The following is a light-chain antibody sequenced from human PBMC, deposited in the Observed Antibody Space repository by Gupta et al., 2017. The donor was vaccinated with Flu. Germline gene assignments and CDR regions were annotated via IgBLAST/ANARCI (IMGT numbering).Light chain of an antibody. CDR1: SSNIGAGYD. CDR3: QSYDRSLSGLYV. Sequence: QSVLTQPPSLSGAPGQRVTISCTGGSSNIGAGYDVHWYQQLPGTAPKLLIYGNSNRPSGVPDRFSGSKSGTSASLAITGLQAEDEADYYCQSYDRSLSGLYVFGTATKVTVL. V-gene: IGLV1-40*01. CDR2: GNS. J-gene: IGLJ1*01.